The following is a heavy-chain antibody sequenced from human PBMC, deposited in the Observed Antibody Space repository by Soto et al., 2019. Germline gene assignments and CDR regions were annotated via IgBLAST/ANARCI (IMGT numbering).Heavy chain of an antibody. V-gene: IGHV3-7*01. Sequence: EVQLVESGGGLVQPEGSLRLSCAASGFTFSTYWMSWVRQAPGKGLEWVANVKQDGSEKDYVDSVKGRFTISRDNAKNSLYLQMNSLRAEDTAVYYCARGGTGTFDYWGQGTLVTVSS. CDR1: GFTFSTYW. CDR3: ARGGTGTFDY. CDR2: VKQDGSEK. D-gene: IGHD1-1*01. J-gene: IGHJ4*02.